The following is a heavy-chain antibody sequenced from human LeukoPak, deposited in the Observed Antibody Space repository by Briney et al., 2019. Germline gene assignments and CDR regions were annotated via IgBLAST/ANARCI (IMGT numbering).Heavy chain of an antibody. CDR1: GYTFSSYA. CDR2: INTNTGNP. V-gene: IGHV7-4-1*02. CDR3: ARSNNDGDYLGVGFDY. Sequence: ASVKVSCMASGYTFSSYAMNWVRQAPGQGLEWMGWINTNTGNPTYAQGFTGRFVFSSDTSVSTAYLQISSLQAEDTAVYYCARSNNDGDYLGVGFDYWGQGTLVTVSS. J-gene: IGHJ4*02. D-gene: IGHD4-17*01.